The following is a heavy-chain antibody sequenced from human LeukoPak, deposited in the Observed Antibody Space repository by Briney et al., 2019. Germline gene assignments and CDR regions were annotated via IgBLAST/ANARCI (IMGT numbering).Heavy chain of an antibody. V-gene: IGHV4-39*07. Sequence: KTSETLSLTCTVSGGSITSGSYYWGWIRQPPGKGLEWIASIHHSGNTHYNPSLKSRVTISADTSKNQFSLNLSSVTAADTAVYYCASRKLGNDYWGQGTLVTVSS. J-gene: IGHJ4*02. D-gene: IGHD7-27*01. CDR3: ASRKLGNDY. CDR2: IHHSGNT. CDR1: GGSITSGSYY.